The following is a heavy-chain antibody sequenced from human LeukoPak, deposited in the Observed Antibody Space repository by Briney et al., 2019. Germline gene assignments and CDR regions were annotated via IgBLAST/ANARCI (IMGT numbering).Heavy chain of an antibody. D-gene: IGHD6-19*01. Sequence: GGSLRLSCATSGFIFSNYWMSWVRQAPGKGLEWVAVISYDGSNKYYADSVKGRFTISRDNSKNTLYLQMNSLRAEDTAVYYCAKELNKYLSGVMGFDPWGQGTLVTVSS. V-gene: IGHV3-30*18. CDR3: AKELNKYLSGVMGFDP. CDR2: ISYDGSNK. J-gene: IGHJ5*02. CDR1: GFIFSNYW.